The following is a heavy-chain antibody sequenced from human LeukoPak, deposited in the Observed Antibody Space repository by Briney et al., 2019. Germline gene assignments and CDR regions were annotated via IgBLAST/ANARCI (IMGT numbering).Heavy chain of an antibody. Sequence: GESLQISCKGSGYSFTSYWISWVRQMPGKGLEWMGRIDPSDSYTNYSPSFQGHVTISADKSISTAYLQRSSLKASDTAMYYCARLPTWDIVAPSERAVIDYWGQGTLVTVSS. CDR2: IDPSDSYT. CDR3: ARLPTWDIVAPSERAVIDY. V-gene: IGHV5-10-1*01. J-gene: IGHJ4*02. D-gene: IGHD5-12*01. CDR1: GYSFTSYW.